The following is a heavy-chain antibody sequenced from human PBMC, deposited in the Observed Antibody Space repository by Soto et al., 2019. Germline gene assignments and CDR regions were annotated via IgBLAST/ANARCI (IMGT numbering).Heavy chain of an antibody. CDR1: GFTFDDYA. D-gene: IGHD2-2*01. V-gene: IGHV3-9*01. Sequence: EVQLVESGGGLVQPGRSLRLSCAASGFTFDDYAMHWVRQAPGKGLEWVSGISWNRGSIGYADSVKGRFTISRDNAKNSLYLQMNSLRAEDTAVCYCAKAIRYCSSTSCYADFDYGGQGTLVTVSS. J-gene: IGHJ4*02. CDR2: ISWNRGSI. CDR3: AKAIRYCSSTSCYADFDY.